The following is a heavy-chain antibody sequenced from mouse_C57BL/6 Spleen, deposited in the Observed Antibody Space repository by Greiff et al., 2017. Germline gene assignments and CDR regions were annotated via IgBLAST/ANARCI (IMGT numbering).Heavy chain of an antibody. J-gene: IGHJ4*01. D-gene: IGHD1-1*01. CDR2: ISYDGSN. CDR1: GYSITSGYY. CDR3: ARECGITTVVGPYAMDY. V-gene: IGHV3-6*01. Sequence: EVKLVESGPGLVKPSQSLSLTCSVTGYSITSGYYWNWIRQFPGNKLEWMGYISYDGSNNYNPSLKNRISITRDTSKNQFFLKLNSVTTEDTAAYYGARECGITTVVGPYAMDYWSQGTSVTVSA.